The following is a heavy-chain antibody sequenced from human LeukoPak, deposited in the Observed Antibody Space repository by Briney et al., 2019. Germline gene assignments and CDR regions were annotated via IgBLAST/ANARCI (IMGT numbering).Heavy chain of an antibody. J-gene: IGHJ1*01. V-gene: IGHV1-2*02. D-gene: IGHD3-22*01. CDR3: ARDSGGGYYYDSSGYYAEYFQH. CDR1: GYTFTGYY. CDR2: INPNSGGT. Sequence: GASVKVSCKASGYTFTGYYMHWVRQAPGEGLLWRWWINPNSGGTNYAEKFQGRVTMTRDTSISTAYMELSRLRSDDTAVYYCARDSGGGYYYDSSGYYAEYFQHWGQGTLVTVSS.